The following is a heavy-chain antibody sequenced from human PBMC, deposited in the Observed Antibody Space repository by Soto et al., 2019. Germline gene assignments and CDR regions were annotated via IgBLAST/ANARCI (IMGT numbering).Heavy chain of an antibody. V-gene: IGHV3-23*01. Sequence: EVQLLESGGGLVQPGGSLRLPCAASGFTFSSQTMSWVRQAPGKGLEWVSVISSSGSTSYTDSVEGRFTISNDSPKNTLYLQLNSLRVEVTAVYYCAKGARDVDSWGQGTLVTVSS. CDR1: GFTFSSQT. J-gene: IGHJ4*02. CDR2: ISSSGST. D-gene: IGHD5-12*01. CDR3: AKGARDVDS.